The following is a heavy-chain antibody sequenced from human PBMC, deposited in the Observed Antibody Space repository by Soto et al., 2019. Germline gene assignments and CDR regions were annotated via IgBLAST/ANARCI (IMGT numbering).Heavy chain of an antibody. CDR3: ARGGDTSTWYDLDY. D-gene: IGHD6-13*01. CDR2: MNPATGNT. J-gene: IGHJ4*02. Sequence: ASVKVSCTASGYTFTSFDINWVRQAPGQGLEWMGWMNPATGNTGYAQKFQGRVTMTRNTSINTAYMELSSLRSEDTAVYFCARGGDTSTWYDLDYWGQGALVTVSS. V-gene: IGHV1-8*01. CDR1: GYTFTSFD.